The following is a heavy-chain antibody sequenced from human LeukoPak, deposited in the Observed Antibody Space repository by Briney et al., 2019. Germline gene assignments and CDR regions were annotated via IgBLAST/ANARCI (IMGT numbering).Heavy chain of an antibody. CDR2: IKQDGSEK. J-gene: IGHJ4*02. CDR3: AKPEGSGWPYYFDY. Sequence: PGGSLRLSCAASGFTFSNYWMSWVRQAPGKGLEWVANIKQDGSEKYYVDSVKGRFTISRDNAKNSLSLQMNSLRAEDTAVYYCAKPEGSGWPYYFDYWGQGTLVTVSS. V-gene: IGHV3-7*01. D-gene: IGHD6-19*01. CDR1: GFTFSNYW.